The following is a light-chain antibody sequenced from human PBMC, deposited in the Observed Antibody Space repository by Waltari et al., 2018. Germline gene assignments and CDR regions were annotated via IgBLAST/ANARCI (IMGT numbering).Light chain of an antibody. Sequence: TQSPSSLSASVGDRVTITCRASQSNSSFLNWYQPIPGKAPKLLIYVASNLQSGVPSRFSCSGSGTDFSLTISSLQPEDFATYYCQQSYITTYTFGQGTKLEIK. V-gene: IGKV1-39*01. CDR2: VAS. CDR3: QQSYITTYT. J-gene: IGKJ2*01. CDR1: QSNSSF.